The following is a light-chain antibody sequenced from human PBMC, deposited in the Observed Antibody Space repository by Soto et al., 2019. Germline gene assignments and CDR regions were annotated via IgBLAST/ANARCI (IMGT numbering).Light chain of an antibody. CDR1: SSNIGSNY. V-gene: IGLV1-47*01. J-gene: IGLJ1*01. CDR3: AVWDDSLSGRYV. CDR2: RNN. Sequence: QSALTQPPSASGTPGQRVTLPCSGSSSNIGSNYVYWYQQLPGTAPKLLIYRNNQRPSGVPDRFSGSKSGTSASLAISGLRSEDEADYYCAVWDDSLSGRYVFGTGTKVTVL.